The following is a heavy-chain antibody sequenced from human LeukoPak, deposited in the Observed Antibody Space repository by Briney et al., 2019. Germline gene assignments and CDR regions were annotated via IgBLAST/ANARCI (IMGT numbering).Heavy chain of an antibody. CDR3: ARGGGITIFGVVINPYYYYGMDV. V-gene: IGHV4-39*01. CDR2: IYNSGTT. D-gene: IGHD3-3*01. CDR1: GGSIRNSSFY. Sequence: PSETLSLTCAVSGGSIRNSSFYWGWIRQPPGKGLEWIASIYNSGTTYYNPSIKSRITIFVDTSKNQVSLKLSSVTAADTAVYYCARGGGITIFGVVINPYYYYGMDVWGQGTTVTVSS. J-gene: IGHJ6*02.